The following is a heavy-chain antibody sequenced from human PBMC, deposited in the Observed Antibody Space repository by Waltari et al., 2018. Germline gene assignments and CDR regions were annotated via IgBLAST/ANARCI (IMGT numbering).Heavy chain of an antibody. V-gene: IGHV4-61*02. CDR3: AREVTKVELGRRLPHFFDS. CDR1: GASITSNSFS. J-gene: IGHJ4*02. CDR2: FYSSEYI. D-gene: IGHD7-27*01. Sequence: QVQLQESGPGLVKPSQTLSLTCTVSGASITSNSFSWNWVRQPAGKGLEWIGRFYSSEYINYNPSLKSRVTISRDTSKKQFFLKLTSVTAADTAFYYCAREVTKVELGRRLPHFFDSWGQGTLVTVSS.